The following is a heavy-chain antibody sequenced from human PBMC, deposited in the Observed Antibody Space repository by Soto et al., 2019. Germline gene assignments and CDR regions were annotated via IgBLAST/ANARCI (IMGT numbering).Heavy chain of an antibody. Sequence: GGSLRLSCAASGFTFSSYAMSWVRQAPGKGLEWVSAISGSGGSTYYADSVKGRFTISRDNSKNTLYLQMNSLRAEDTAVYYCAHEGGYCSSTSCHLYFDYWGQGTLVTVSS. CDR3: AHEGGYCSSTSCHLYFDY. J-gene: IGHJ4*02. V-gene: IGHV3-23*01. CDR2: ISGSGGST. CDR1: GFTFSSYA. D-gene: IGHD2-2*01.